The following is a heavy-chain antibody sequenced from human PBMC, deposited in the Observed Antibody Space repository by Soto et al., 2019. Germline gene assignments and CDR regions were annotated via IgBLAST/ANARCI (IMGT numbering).Heavy chain of an antibody. V-gene: IGHV4-59*08. CDR2: ISYSGST. CDR1: GGSINSYH. J-gene: IGHJ4*02. Sequence: SETLSLTCTVSGGSINSYHWSWIRQPPGKGLEWIGYISYSGSTNYNPSLKSRLTISVDTSKNQFSLRLSSVTAADTAVYYCARHLYSYGSGSYYDYWGQGTLVTISS. D-gene: IGHD3-10*01. CDR3: ARHLYSYGSGSYYDY.